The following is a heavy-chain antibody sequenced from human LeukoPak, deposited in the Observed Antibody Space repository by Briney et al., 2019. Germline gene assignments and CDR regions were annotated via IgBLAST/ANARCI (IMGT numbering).Heavy chain of an antibody. CDR1: GFPFSSYA. Sequence: GGSLRLSCAASGFPFSSYAMSWVRQAPGKGLEWVSVISGSGGSIYYADSVKGRFTISRDNSKNTLYLQMNSLRAEDTAVYYCARVGAGTYYYYYGMDVWGQGTTVTVSS. CDR2: ISGSGGSI. CDR3: ARVGAGTYYYYYGMDV. D-gene: IGHD6-19*01. J-gene: IGHJ6*02. V-gene: IGHV3-23*01.